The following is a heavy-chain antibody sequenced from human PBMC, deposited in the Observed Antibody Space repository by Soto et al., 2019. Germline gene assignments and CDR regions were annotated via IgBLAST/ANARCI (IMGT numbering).Heavy chain of an antibody. CDR2: ISYDGSNK. Sequence: ESGGGVVQPGRSLRLSCAASGFTFSSYGMHWVRQAPGKGLEWVAVISYDGSNKYYADSVKGRFTISRDNSKNTLYLQMNSLRAEDTAVYYCAKDSGRRGFYYYYGMDVWGQGTTVTVSS. D-gene: IGHD3-10*01. CDR1: GFTFSSYG. CDR3: AKDSGRRGFYYYYGMDV. J-gene: IGHJ6*02. V-gene: IGHV3-30*18.